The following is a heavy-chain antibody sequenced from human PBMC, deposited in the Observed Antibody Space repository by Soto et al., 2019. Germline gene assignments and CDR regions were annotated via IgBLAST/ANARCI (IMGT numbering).Heavy chain of an antibody. CDR2: IYWDDSK. D-gene: IGHD1-26*01. V-gene: IGHV2-5*02. Sequence: QITLKESGPTLVKPTQTLTLTCTFSGFSLTTDRVGVGWIRQPPGEALEWLAVIYWDDSKTYRPSLESRLTITKDSSKNQVALTMTNMDSLDTATYYCAHAYGGMPLYWGQGTLVTVSS. J-gene: IGHJ4*02. CDR1: GFSLTTDRVG. CDR3: AHAYGGMPLY.